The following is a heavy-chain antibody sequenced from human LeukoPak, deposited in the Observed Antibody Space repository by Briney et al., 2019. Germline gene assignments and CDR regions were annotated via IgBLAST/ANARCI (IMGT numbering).Heavy chain of an antibody. V-gene: IGHV4-39*07. CDR3: ARGCSSTSCYWGAFDI. D-gene: IGHD2-2*01. Sequence: SETLSLTCTVSGGSISSSSYYWGWIRQPPGKGLEWIGSIYYSGSTNYNPSLKSRVTMSVDTSKNQFSLKLSSVTAADTAVYYCARGCSSTSCYWGAFDIWGQGTMVTVSS. CDR1: GGSISSSSYY. CDR2: IYYSGST. J-gene: IGHJ3*02.